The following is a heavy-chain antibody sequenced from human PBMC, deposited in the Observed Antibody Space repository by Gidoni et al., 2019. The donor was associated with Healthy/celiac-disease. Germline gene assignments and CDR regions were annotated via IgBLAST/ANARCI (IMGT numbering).Heavy chain of an antibody. CDR2: ISSSVSTI. V-gene: IGHV3-48*03. Sequence: EVQLVESGGGLVQPGGSLRLSCAASGFTFRSYEMNWVRQAPGKGLEWVSYISSSVSTIYYADSVKGRFTISRDNAKNSLYLQMNSLRAEDTAVYYCARDSPTIFGVVLDDAFDIWGQGTMVTVSS. CDR1: GFTFRSYE. CDR3: ARDSPTIFGVVLDDAFDI. D-gene: IGHD3-3*01. J-gene: IGHJ3*02.